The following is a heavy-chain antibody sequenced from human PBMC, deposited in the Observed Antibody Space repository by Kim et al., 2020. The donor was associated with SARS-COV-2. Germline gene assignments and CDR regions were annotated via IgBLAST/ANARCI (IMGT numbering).Heavy chain of an antibody. CDR1: GGSFSGYY. CDR3: ARGREIPWGGRPSRLGGFDY. V-gene: IGHV4-34*01. CDR2: INYSGST. Sequence: SETLSLTCAVYGGSFSGYYWSWIRQPPGKGLEWIGEINYSGSTNYNPSLKSRVTISVATSKNQFSLKLSSVTAADTAVYYCARGREIPWGGRPSRLGGFDYWGQGTLVTVSS. D-gene: IGHD3-3*01. J-gene: IGHJ4*02.